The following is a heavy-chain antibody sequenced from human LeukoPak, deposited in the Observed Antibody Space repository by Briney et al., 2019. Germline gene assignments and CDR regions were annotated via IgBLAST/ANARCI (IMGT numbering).Heavy chain of an antibody. CDR3: AREDTSGYYPNWFDP. J-gene: IGHJ5*02. V-gene: IGHV4-38-2*02. Sequence: PSETLSLTCAVSDYSISSGYYWGWIRQPPGRGLEWIGSIYHSGSIYYNPSLKSRVTISVDTSKNQFSLKLSSVTAADTAVYFCAREDTSGYYPNWFDPWGRGTLVIVSS. D-gene: IGHD6-19*01. CDR2: IYHSGSI. CDR1: DYSISSGYY.